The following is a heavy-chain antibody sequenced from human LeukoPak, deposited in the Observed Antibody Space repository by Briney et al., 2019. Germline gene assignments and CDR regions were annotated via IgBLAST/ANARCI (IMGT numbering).Heavy chain of an antibody. V-gene: IGHV4-61*08. CDR3: ARSLTVPHVDY. CDR1: GGSISSGDYY. CDR2: IYYSGST. J-gene: IGHJ4*02. Sequence: SETLSLTCTVSGGSISSGDYYWSWIRQPPGKGLEWIGYIYYSGSTNYNPSLKSRVTISVDTSKNQFSLKLSSVTAADTAVYYCARSLTVPHVDYWGQGTLVTVSS. D-gene: IGHD4-17*01.